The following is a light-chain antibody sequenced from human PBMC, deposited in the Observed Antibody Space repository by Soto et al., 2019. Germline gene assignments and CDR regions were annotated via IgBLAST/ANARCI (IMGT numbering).Light chain of an antibody. CDR2: GAS. CDR1: QTVSGSY. J-gene: IGKJ1*01. Sequence: TVWAQSRGTLSLTQGERATLSCRASQTVSGSYVAWYQQKPGQTPRLLIYGASSRATGIPDRFSGSGSGTDFTLTISRLEPEDFAVYYCQHFVNSLTWTFGQGTKVDIK. V-gene: IGKV3-20*01. CDR3: QHFVNSLTWT.